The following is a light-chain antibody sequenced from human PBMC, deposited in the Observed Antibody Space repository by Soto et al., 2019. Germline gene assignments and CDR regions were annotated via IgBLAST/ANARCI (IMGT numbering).Light chain of an antibody. CDR3: QQYNNWWT. V-gene: IGKV3-15*01. J-gene: IGKJ1*01. Sequence: IVMTQAPATLSVSPGERATNTCRASQSVSTNLAWYQQKPGQAPRLLIYGASTRATGIPARFSGSGSGTEFTLTISSLQSEDFAVYYCQQYNNWWTFGQVTKVEIK. CDR2: GAS. CDR1: QSVSTN.